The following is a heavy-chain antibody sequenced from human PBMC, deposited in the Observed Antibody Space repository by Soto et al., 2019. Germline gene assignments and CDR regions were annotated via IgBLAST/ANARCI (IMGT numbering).Heavy chain of an antibody. Sequence: QVQLVQSGAEVKKPGSSVKVSCKASGGTFSSYAISWVRQAPGQGLEWMGGIIPIFGTANYAQKFQGRVTITADESTRTAYMALSSLRSEDTAVDDCARDIPYGGNSFWYWGQGTLVTVSS. J-gene: IGHJ4*02. CDR3: ARDIPYGGNSFWY. CDR2: IIPIFGTA. CDR1: GGTFSSYA. D-gene: IGHD3-3*01. V-gene: IGHV1-69*12.